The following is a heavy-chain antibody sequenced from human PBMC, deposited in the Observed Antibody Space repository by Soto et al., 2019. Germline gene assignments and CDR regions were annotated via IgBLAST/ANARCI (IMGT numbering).Heavy chain of an antibody. CDR2: IYYSGST. J-gene: IGHJ4*02. Sequence: PSETLSLTCTGSGGSISSYYWSWIRQPPGKGLEWIGYIYYSGSTNYNPSLKSRVTISVDTSKNQFSLKLSSVTAADTAVYYCARVANYYDSSGYYYAYFDYWGQGTLVTVSS. V-gene: IGHV4-59*01. CDR3: ARVANYYDSSGYYYAYFDY. CDR1: GGSISSYY. D-gene: IGHD3-22*01.